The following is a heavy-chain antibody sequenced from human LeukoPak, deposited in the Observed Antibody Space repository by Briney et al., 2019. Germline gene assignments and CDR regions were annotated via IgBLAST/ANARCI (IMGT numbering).Heavy chain of an antibody. CDR2: ISSSGSTI. CDR3: ARGFGGDLLGYFFDY. V-gene: IGHV3-11*01. CDR1: GFTFSDYY. D-gene: IGHD3-10*01. Sequence: GGSLRLSCAASGFTFSDYYMSWIRQAPGKGLEWVSYISSSGSTIYYADSVKGRFTISRDKSKNTLYLQMNSLRAEDTAVYFCARGFGGDLLGYFFDYWGQGTLVTVSS. J-gene: IGHJ4*02.